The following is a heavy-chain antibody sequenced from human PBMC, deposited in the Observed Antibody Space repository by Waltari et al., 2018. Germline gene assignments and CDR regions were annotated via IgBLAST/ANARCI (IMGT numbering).Heavy chain of an antibody. CDR2: INQDGSEK. V-gene: IGHV3-7*01. J-gene: IGHJ4*02. CDR3: TRGGDDSSWYWRN. D-gene: IGHD6-13*01. CDR1: GFTFSTNW. Sequence: EVQLVESGGGLVQPGGSLRLSCPASGFTFSTNWMPWVRQAPGKGLEWLANINQDGSEKYSVESVKGRFTISRDNAKNSLYLQLNSLRADDTAVYYCTRGGDDSSWYWRNWGQGTLVTVSS.